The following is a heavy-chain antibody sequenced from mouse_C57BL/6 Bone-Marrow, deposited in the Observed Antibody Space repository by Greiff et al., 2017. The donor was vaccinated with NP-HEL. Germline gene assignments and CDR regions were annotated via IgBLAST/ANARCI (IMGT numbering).Heavy chain of an antibody. CDR1: GYSITSGYY. D-gene: IGHD2-1*01. CDR2: ISYDGSN. V-gene: IGHV3-6*01. CDR3: ARCGNPPFDY. J-gene: IGHJ2*01. Sequence: ESGPGLVKPSQSLSLTCSVTGYSITSGYYWNWIRQFPGNKLEWMGYISYDGSNNYNPSLKNRISITRDTSKNQFFLKLNSVTTEDTATYYCARCGNPPFDYWGQGTTLTVSS.